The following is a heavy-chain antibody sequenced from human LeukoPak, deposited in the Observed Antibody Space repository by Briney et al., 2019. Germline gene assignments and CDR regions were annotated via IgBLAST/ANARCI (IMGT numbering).Heavy chain of an antibody. CDR3: AKDIAPGGSPTSFDY. J-gene: IGHJ4*02. V-gene: IGHV3-9*01. CDR1: GFTFNDYA. CDR2: ISWNSGSI. Sequence: PGRSLRLSCAASGFTFNDYAMHWDRQAPGKGLEWVSGISWNSGSIGYADSVKGRFTISRDNAKNSLYLQMNSLRAEDTALYYCAKDIAPGGSPTSFDYWGQGTLVTVSS. D-gene: IGHD2-15*01.